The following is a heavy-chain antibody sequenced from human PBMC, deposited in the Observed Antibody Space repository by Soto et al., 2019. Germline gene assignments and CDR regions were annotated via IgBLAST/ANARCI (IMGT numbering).Heavy chain of an antibody. V-gene: IGHV3-7*03. CDR2: IKQDGSEK. D-gene: IGHD3-9*01. J-gene: IGHJ3*02. CDR3: ARRMRPYYDILTGYYITDAFDI. CDR1: GFTFSKYL. Sequence: GVSLRLSFAASGFTFSKYLMSWARQATGKGLEWVANIKQDGSEKYYVDSVKGRFTVSRDNSKNTLYLQMNSLRAEDTAVYYCARRMRPYYDILTGYYITDAFDIWGQGTMVTVSS.